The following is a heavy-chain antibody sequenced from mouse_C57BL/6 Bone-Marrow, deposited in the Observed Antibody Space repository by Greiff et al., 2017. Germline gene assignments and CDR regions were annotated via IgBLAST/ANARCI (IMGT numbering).Heavy chain of an antibody. CDR1: GYTFTSYG. CDR2: IYIGNGYT. J-gene: IGHJ4*01. V-gene: IGHV1-58*01. CDR3: ARKASGSGYCAMDY. Sequence: VQLQQSGAELVRPGSSVKMSCKASGYTFTSYGINWVKQRTGQGLEWIGYIYIGNGYTEYNEKFKGKATLTSDTSSSTAYMQLSSLTSEDSAIYSGARKASGSGYCAMDYWGQGTSVTVSS. D-gene: IGHD1-1*01.